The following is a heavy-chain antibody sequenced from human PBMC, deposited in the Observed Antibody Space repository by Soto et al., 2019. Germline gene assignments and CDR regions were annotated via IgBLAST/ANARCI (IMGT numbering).Heavy chain of an antibody. CDR2: IYDSGDT. CDR1: GASSNPYY. CDR3: AREADPLFCSGSTCYGGWFDP. V-gene: IGHV4-59*01. D-gene: IGHD3-3*01. J-gene: IGHJ5*02. Sequence: PETLSLTCTVSGASSNPYYWSWIRQPPGKGLEWIGYIYDSGDTYYNPSLKSRLTISLGTSKKQFSLKLRSVTATDTAVYYCAREADPLFCSGSTCYGGWFDPWGQGTQVTVSS.